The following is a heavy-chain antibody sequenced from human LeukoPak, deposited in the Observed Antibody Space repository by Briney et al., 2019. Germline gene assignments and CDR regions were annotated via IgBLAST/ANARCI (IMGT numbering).Heavy chain of an antibody. J-gene: IGHJ4*02. CDR1: GGSFSGYY. CDR2: INHSGST. D-gene: IGHD1-26*01. Sequence: SETLSLTCAVYGGSFSGYYWSWIRQPPGKGLEWIGEINHSGSTNYNPSLKSRVTISVDTSKNQFSLKLSSVTAADTAVYYCARERNRYSGSYAYFDYWGQGTLVTVSS. V-gene: IGHV4-34*01. CDR3: ARERNRYSGSYAYFDY.